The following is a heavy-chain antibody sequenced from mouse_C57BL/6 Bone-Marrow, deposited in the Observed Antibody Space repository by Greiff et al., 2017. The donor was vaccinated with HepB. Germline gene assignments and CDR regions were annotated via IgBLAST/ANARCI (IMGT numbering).Heavy chain of an antibody. CDR3: ARRALTFPYYFDY. CDR1: GFSLSTSGMG. V-gene: IGHV8-12*01. Sequence: QVTLKESGPGILQSSQTLSLTCSFSGFSLSTSGMGVSWIRQPSGKGLEWLAHIYWDDDKRYHPSLKSRLTISKDTSRNQVFLKITSVDTADTATYYFARRALTFPYYFDYWGQGTTLTVSS. J-gene: IGHJ2*01. CDR2: IYWDDDK. D-gene: IGHD4-1*01.